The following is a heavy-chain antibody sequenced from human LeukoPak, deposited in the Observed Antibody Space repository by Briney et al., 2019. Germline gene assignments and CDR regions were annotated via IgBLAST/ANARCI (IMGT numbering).Heavy chain of an antibody. CDR2: IASDGSST. J-gene: IGHJ4*02. CDR1: VFTFSSYW. D-gene: IGHD4-23*01. Sequence: SGGSLRLSCAASVFTFSSYWMNWVRQAPRKGQVWVSRIASDGSSTTYADSVKGRFSISRDNAKNTLYLQMNSLRVEDTAVYYCARGRPHGNDYWGQGTLVTVSS. V-gene: IGHV3-74*01. CDR3: ARGRPHGNDY.